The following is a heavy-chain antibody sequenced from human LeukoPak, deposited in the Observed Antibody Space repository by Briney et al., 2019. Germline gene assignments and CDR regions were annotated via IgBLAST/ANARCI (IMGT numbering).Heavy chain of an antibody. D-gene: IGHD2-15*01. V-gene: IGHV3-23*01. CDR3: AKSPQYCSGGSCSWFFDY. CDR2: ISGSGGST. Sequence: GGSLRLSCAASGFTFSSFDMSWVRQAPGKGLEWASGISGSGGSTYYADSVKGRFTVSRDTSKNTLYLQMNSLRAEDTAVYYCAKSPQYCSGGSCSWFFDYWGQGTLVTVSS. CDR1: GFTFSSFD. J-gene: IGHJ4*02.